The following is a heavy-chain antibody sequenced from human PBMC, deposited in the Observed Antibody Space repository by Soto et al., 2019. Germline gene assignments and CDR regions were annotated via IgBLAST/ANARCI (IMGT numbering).Heavy chain of an antibody. D-gene: IGHD3-22*01. J-gene: IGHJ1*01. V-gene: IGHV3-48*02. CDR3: ASRGYYDSSGYKYFQH. Sequence: PGGSLRLSCAASGFTFSSYSMNWVRQAPGKGLEWVSYISSSSSTIYHADSVKGRFTISRDNAKNSLYLQMNSLRDEDTAVYYCASRGYYDSSGYKYFQHWGQGTLVTVSS. CDR1: GFTFSSYS. CDR2: ISSSSSTI.